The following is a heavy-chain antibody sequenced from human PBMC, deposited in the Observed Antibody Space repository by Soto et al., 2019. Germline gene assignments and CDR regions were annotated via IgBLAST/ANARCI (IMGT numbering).Heavy chain of an antibody. Sequence: GASVKVSCKASGGTFSSYTISWVRQAPGQGLEWMGRIIPILGIANYAQKFQGRVTITADKSTSTAYMELSSLRSEDTAVYYCARGSSGYYDARPTNWGQGTLVTVS. CDR1: GGTFSSYT. D-gene: IGHD3-22*01. V-gene: IGHV1-69*02. J-gene: IGHJ4*02. CDR3: ARGSSGYYDARPTN. CDR2: IIPILGIA.